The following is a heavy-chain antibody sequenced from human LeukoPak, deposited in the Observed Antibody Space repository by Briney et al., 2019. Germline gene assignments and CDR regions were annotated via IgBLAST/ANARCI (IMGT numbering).Heavy chain of an antibody. CDR1: GFDFW. CDR3: VRDWRDGYDTDFDY. Sequence: GGSLRLSCTASGFDFWMSLVRQAPGKGLEWVANIKNDGGEELYVDSVMGRFTISRDNAKNSVYLHMSSLRAEDTAVYYCVRDWRDGYDTDFDYWGQGTLVTVSS. D-gene: IGHD5-12*01. V-gene: IGHV3-7*01. CDR2: IKNDGGEE. J-gene: IGHJ4*02.